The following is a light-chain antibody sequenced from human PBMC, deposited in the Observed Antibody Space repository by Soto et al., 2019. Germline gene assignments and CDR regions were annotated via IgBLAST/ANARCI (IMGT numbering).Light chain of an antibody. CDR1: QSISSY. Sequence: EIVLTQSPATLSLSPGERATLSCRASQSISSYLAWYQQKPGQAPRLLFYDSSNRATGIPARFSGSGSGTDFTLTISSLEPEDFAVYYCQQRSNGPAFTFGQGTKLEIK. CDR2: DSS. J-gene: IGKJ2*01. V-gene: IGKV3-11*01. CDR3: QQRSNGPAFT.